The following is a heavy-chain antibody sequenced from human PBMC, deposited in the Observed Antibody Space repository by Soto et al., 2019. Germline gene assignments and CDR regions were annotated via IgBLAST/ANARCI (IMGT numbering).Heavy chain of an antibody. D-gene: IGHD1-26*01. CDR2: IIPIFGTA. CDR3: ARIVGDKRVVYYYYGMDV. J-gene: IGHJ6*02. V-gene: IGHV1-69*13. CDR1: GGTFSSYA. Sequence: SVKVSCKASGGTFSSYAISWVRQAPGQGLEWMGGIIPIFGTANYAQKFQGRVTITADESTSTAYKELSSLRSEDTAVYYCARIVGDKRVVYYYYGMDVWGQGTTVTVSS.